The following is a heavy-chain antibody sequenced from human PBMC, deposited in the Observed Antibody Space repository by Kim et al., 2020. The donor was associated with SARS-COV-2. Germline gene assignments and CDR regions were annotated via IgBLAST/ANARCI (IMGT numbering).Heavy chain of an antibody. CDR3: AKGDCSSVSCYTADC. Sequence: GGSLRLSCAASGFSFGSLAMTWVRQFPGRGLEWVSTISASGDATLYADSVKGRFTLSRDNSMNTLYLQMDSLRAEDTALYYCAKGDCSSVSCYTADCWGRGTLVTVSS. D-gene: IGHD2-2*02. J-gene: IGHJ4*02. V-gene: IGHV3-23*01. CDR2: ISASGDAT. CDR1: GFSFGSLA.